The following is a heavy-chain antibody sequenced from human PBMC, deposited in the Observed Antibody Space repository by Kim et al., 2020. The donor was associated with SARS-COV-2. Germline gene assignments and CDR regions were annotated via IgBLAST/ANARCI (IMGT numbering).Heavy chain of an antibody. D-gene: IGHD4-17*01. J-gene: IGHJ6*02. Sequence: GGSLRLSCAASGFTFSSYAMSWVRQAPGKGLEWVSAISGSGGSTYYADSVKGRFTISRDNSKNTLYLQMNSLRAEDTAVYYCGYGDVGYYYYGMDVWGQGTTVTVSS. CDR2: ISGSGGST. V-gene: IGHV3-23*01. CDR1: GFTFSSYA. CDR3: GYGDVGYYYYGMDV.